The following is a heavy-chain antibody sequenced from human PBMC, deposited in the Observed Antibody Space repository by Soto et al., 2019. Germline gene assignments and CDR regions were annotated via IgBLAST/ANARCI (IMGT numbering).Heavy chain of an antibody. Sequence: EVHLLESGGGLVQPGGSLRLSCAASGFTFSTYAMNWVRQAPGKGLEWVSAISNSFSDGNTHYADSVKGRFTISRENAKNTVFLEMNSLRAEDTAVYYCAKVFSPELGNYFDHWGQGTLVTVSS. CDR3: AKVFSPELGNYFDH. V-gene: IGHV3-23*01. J-gene: IGHJ4*02. CDR2: ISNSFSDGNT. CDR1: GFTFSTYA. D-gene: IGHD1-7*01.